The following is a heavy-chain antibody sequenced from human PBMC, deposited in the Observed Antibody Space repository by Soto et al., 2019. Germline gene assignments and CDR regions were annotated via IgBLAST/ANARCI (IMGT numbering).Heavy chain of an antibody. D-gene: IGHD3-16*01. CDR3: VCGGNFFVY. Sequence: EVQLVESGGGLVQPGGSLRLSCAASGFTFSTHWMTWVRQPPGKGLEWVANINQDGSERYYVDSVRGRFTISRDNAKNSRYLQMNSLRAEDTAVYYCVCGGNFFVYWGQGTLVTVSP. V-gene: IGHV3-7*01. CDR1: GFTFSTHW. CDR2: INQDGSER. J-gene: IGHJ4*02.